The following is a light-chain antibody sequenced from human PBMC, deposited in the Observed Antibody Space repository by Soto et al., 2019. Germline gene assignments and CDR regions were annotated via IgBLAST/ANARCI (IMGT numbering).Light chain of an antibody. CDR2: GAA. CDR3: LQSNNLPRA. J-gene: IGKJ1*01. CDR1: QSVTSD. V-gene: IGKV3-15*01. Sequence: EMVMLQPPAPLSVSSGERATLSCKARQSVTSDSGWDQGKAGQAPRFLSFGAATRATGISARHRGSGSGTECTHTVRSRQAEEFAVYYWLQSNNLPRAFGQRTKVDIK.